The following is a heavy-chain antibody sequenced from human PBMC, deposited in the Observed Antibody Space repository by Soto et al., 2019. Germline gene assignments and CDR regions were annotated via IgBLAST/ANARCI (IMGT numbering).Heavy chain of an antibody. CDR3: ATAGIPAARTAY. CDR1: GYTLAELA. J-gene: IGHJ1*01. V-gene: IGHV1-24*01. Sequence: GAAVKLCCKVSGYTLAELAMHCVLQAPGKGLECMVGFDPEYGETIYAQKFKGRVTMTEXTXXDXXXMXQXXLRXEGTAVYYCATAGIPAARTAYRGQGTLVTVSS. D-gene: IGHD6-6*01. CDR2: FDPEYGET.